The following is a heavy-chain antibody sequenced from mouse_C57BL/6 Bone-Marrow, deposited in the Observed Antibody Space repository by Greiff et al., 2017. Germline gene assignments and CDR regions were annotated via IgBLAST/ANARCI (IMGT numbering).Heavy chain of an antibody. CDR1: GFTFSSYG. J-gene: IGHJ2*01. D-gene: IGHD1-1*01. Sequence: EVQVVESGGDLVKPGGSLKLSCAASGFTFSSYGMSWVRQTPDKRLEWVATISSGGSYTYYPDSVKGRFTISRDNAKNTLYLQMSSLKSEDTAMYYCARIYYGSSSRDYWGQGTTLTVSS. CDR2: ISSGGSYT. V-gene: IGHV5-6*01. CDR3: ARIYYGSSSRDY.